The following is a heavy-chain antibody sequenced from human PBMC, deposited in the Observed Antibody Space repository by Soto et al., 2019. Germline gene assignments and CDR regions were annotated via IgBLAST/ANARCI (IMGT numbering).Heavy chain of an antibody. J-gene: IGHJ6*02. D-gene: IGHD3-3*01. CDR1: GYSFPSYW. V-gene: IGHV5-51*01. CDR3: ARRRFLGTRPYGMDV. CDR2: IYPGDSDT. Sequence: ESLKVSCKGSGYSFPSYWIVWVRQMPGKGLEWMGIIYPGDSDTRYSPSFQGQVTISADKSISTAYLQWSSLKASDTAMYYCARRRFLGTRPYGMDVWGQGTTVTVS.